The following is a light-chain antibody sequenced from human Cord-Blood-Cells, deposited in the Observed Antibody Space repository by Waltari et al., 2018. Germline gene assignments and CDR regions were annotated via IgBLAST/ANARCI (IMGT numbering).Light chain of an antibody. Sequence: QSALTQPASVSGSPGQXXXISXXGTXXDVGXHNYDSCYQHQPGKAPKLMIYDVSNPPSGVSNRFSGSKSGNTASLTISGLHAEDEADYYCSSYTSSSTLFGGGTKLTVL. CDR2: DVS. V-gene: IGLV2-14*03. J-gene: IGLJ2*01. CDR3: SSYTSSSTL. CDR1: XXDVGXHNY.